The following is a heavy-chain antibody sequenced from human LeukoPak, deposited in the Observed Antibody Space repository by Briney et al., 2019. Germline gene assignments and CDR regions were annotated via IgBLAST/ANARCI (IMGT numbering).Heavy chain of an antibody. J-gene: IGHJ5*02. V-gene: IGHV4-34*01. CDR1: GASFSGYY. Sequence: SETLSLTWAVYGASFSGYYWSWIRQPPGKGLEWIGEINHSGSTNYNPSLKSRVTISVDTSKNQFSLKLSSVTAADTAVYYCARGEVVVAATPLGWFDPWGQGTLVTVSS. CDR2: INHSGST. CDR3: ARGEVVVAATPLGWFDP. D-gene: IGHD2-15*01.